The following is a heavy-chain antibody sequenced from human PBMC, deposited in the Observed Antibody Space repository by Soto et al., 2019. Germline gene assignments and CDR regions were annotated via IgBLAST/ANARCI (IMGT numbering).Heavy chain of an antibody. D-gene: IGHD6-13*01. CDR3: AKDLTFALLAAAAFDGMDV. CDR2: ISSDGSNK. Sequence: QVQLVESGGGVVQPGRSLRLSCAASGFTFSSYGMHWVRQAPGKGLEWVAVISSDGSNKYYADYVKGRFTISRDNSKNPLYLQMNSLRAEDTAVYYCAKDLTFALLAAAAFDGMDVWGQGTTVTVSS. CDR1: GFTFSSYG. V-gene: IGHV3-30*18. J-gene: IGHJ6*02.